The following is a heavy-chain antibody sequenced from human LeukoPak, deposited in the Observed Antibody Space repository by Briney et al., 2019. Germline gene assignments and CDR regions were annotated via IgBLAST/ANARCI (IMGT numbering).Heavy chain of an antibody. CDR1: GFTVTHYA. V-gene: IGHV3-64D*08. CDR2: VDANGRTT. CDR3: YCRDDLPA. Sequence: SGGSLRLSCSASGFTVTHYAMHWVRRAPGKGLEYVSAVDANGRTTYYADSVKGRFTISRDDSKNTLYLHMSSLRPEDTAIYYCYCRDDLPAWGQGTLATISS. D-gene: IGHD5-24*01. J-gene: IGHJ5*02.